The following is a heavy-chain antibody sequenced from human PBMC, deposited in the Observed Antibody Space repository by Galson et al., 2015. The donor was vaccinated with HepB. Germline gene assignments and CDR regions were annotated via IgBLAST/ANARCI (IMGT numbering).Heavy chain of an antibody. CDR2: IYPGDSDT. CDR3: AIDVGGWYRRGQFGWFDP. V-gene: IGHV5-51*01. D-gene: IGHD6-19*01. CDR1: GYSFTSYW. Sequence: QSGAEVKKPGESLKISCKGSGYSFTSYWIGWVRQMPGKGLEWMGIIYPGDSDTRHSPSFQGQVTISADKSISTAYLQWSSLKASDTAMYYCAIDVGGWYRRGQFGWFDPWGQGTLVTVSS. J-gene: IGHJ5*02.